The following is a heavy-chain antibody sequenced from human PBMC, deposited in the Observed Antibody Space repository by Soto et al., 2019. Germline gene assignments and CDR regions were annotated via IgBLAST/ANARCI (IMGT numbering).Heavy chain of an antibody. Sequence: SETLSLTCTVSGGSISSGGYYWSWIRRHPGKGLEWIGYIYYSGSTYYNPSLKSRVTISVDTSKNQFSLKLSSVTAADTAVYYCARMVSYGDYVLDWGQGTLVTVSS. D-gene: IGHD4-17*01. CDR3: ARMVSYGDYVLD. V-gene: IGHV4-31*03. CDR2: IYYSGST. CDR1: GGSISSGGYY. J-gene: IGHJ4*02.